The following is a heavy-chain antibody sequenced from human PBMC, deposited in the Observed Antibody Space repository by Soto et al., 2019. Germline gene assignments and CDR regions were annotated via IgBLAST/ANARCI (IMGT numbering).Heavy chain of an antibody. Sequence: SESLSLTWTVSGACMNSYHWSWIRQPAGKGLEWIGHIHSSGSTNYNPSLKSRVTMSVDTSKNQFSLRLMSLTAADTAVYYCARDQGVAAAGITSLDSWGQGALSTVSS. J-gene: IGHJ5*01. V-gene: IGHV4-4*07. CDR1: GACMNSYH. CDR2: IHSSGST. CDR3: ARDQGVAAAGITSLDS. D-gene: IGHD6-13*01.